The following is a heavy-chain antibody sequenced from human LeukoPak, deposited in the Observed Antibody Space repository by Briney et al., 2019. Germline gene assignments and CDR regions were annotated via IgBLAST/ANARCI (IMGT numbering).Heavy chain of an antibody. Sequence: GASVKVSCTASGYTFTIYAMNWVRQAPGQGLEWMGWINTNTGNPTYAQGFTGRFVFSLDTSVSTAYLQISSLKAEDTAVYYCARSIEMATSYYYYYGMDVWGQGTTVTVSS. V-gene: IGHV7-4-1*02. J-gene: IGHJ6*02. CDR2: INTNTGNP. CDR1: GYTFTIYA. CDR3: ARSIEMATSYYYYYGMDV. D-gene: IGHD5-24*01.